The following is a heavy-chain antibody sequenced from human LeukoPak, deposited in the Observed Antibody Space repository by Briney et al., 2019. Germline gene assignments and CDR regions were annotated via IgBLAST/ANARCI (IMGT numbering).Heavy chain of an antibody. D-gene: IGHD4-17*01. J-gene: IGHJ4*02. Sequence: HTGGSLRLSCAASGFTFSSYAMNWVRQAPGKGLEWVPGISGSGGSTYYADSVKGRFTISRDNSKNTLYLQMNSLRAEDTAVYYCAKDLSGDYVVDYWGQGTLVTVSS. V-gene: IGHV3-23*01. CDR2: ISGSGGST. CDR3: AKDLSGDYVVDY. CDR1: GFTFSSYA.